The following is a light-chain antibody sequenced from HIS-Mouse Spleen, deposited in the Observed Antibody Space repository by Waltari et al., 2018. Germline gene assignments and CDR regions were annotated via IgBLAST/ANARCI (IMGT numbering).Light chain of an antibody. CDR2: EDS. CDR1: ALPKKY. CDR3: YSTDSSGNHRV. J-gene: IGLJ2*01. V-gene: IGLV3-10*01. Sequence: SYELTQPPSVSVSPGQTARITCSGDALPKKYAYWYQQKSGQAPVLGIYEDSKRPAGIPDRFSGSSSGTMATLTISGAQVEDEADYYCYSTDSSGNHRVFGGGTKLTVL.